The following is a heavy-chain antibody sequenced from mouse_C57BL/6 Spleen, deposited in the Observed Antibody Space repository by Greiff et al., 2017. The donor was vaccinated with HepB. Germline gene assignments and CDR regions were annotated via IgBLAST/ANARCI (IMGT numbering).Heavy chain of an antibody. D-gene: IGHD2-4*01. CDR3: AADDYDLSYWYFDV. V-gene: IGHV1-81*01. CDR2: IYPRSGNT. Sequence: VQLQQSGAELARPGASVKLSCKASGYTFTSYGISWVKQRTGQGLEWIGEIYPRSGNTYYNEKFKGKATLTADKSSSTAYMELRSLTSEDAAVYFCAADDYDLSYWYFDVWGTGTTVTVSS. CDR1: GYTFTSYG. J-gene: IGHJ1*03.